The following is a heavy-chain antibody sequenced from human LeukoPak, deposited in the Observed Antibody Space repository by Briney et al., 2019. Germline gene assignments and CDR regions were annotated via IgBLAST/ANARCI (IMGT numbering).Heavy chain of an antibody. D-gene: IGHD3-9*01. CDR3: ARGPRPYYDILTGYSMTNWFDP. CDR2: IYYSGTT. Sequence: SETLSLTCTVSGGSISSYYWSWIRQPPGKGLEWIGYIYYSGTTNYNPSLKSRVTISLDTSKNQFSLKLSSVTAADTAVYYCARGPRPYYDILTGYSMTNWFDPWGQGTLVTVSS. V-gene: IGHV4-59*12. J-gene: IGHJ5*02. CDR1: GGSISSYY.